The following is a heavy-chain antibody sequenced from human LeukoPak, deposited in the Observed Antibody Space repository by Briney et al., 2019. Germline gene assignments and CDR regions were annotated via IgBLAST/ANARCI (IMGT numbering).Heavy chain of an antibody. V-gene: IGHV3-30*18. CDR1: GFTFSSYG. CDR3: AKILGYCRGGRCLFDY. CDR2: ISYDGSNK. Sequence: PGGSLRLSCGASGFTFSSYGMHWVPRAPGKGLEGGAVISYDGSNKYYADSLKGRFTISRDNSKNTLYLQMNSLRAEDTAVYYCAKILGYCRGGRCLFDYWGQGTLVTVSS. D-gene: IGHD2-15*01. J-gene: IGHJ4*02.